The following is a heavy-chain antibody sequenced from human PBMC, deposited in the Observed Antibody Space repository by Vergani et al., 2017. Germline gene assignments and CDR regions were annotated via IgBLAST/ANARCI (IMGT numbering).Heavy chain of an antibody. D-gene: IGHD2-2*01. CDR2: IYHSGNT. V-gene: IGHV4-38-2*02. CDR3: ARHSRAHCXSTSCYWPLPLRY. J-gene: IGHJ4*02. CDR1: GGSMSGYY. Sequence: QVRLQESGPGLVKPSETLTLTCSVSGGSMSGYYWGWIRQPPGKGLEWIATIYHSGNTYYNPSLKSRVTISVDTSRNHFSLNLTSVTAADTAMYYCARHSRAHCXSTSCYWPLPLRYWGQGALVTVSS.